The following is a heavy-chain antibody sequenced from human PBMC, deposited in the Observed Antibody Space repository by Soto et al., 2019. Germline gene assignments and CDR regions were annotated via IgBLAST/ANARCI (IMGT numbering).Heavy chain of an antibody. V-gene: IGHV3-66*01. CDR2: LYSGGYT. J-gene: IGHJ4*02. D-gene: IGHD3-3*02. CDR3: ASRPGVLVPPDLFPLDY. CDR1: GITGSSRF. Sequence: GGSLRLSCAASGITGSSRFMSWVRQAPGKGLEWVSLLYSGGYTYYADSVKGRFTISRDNSKNTLYLQMNSLIAEDTAVYYCASRPGVLVPPDLFPLDYWGQGTLVTVSS.